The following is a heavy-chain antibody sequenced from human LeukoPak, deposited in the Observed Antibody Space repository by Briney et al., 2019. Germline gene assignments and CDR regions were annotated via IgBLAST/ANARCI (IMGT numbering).Heavy chain of an antibody. CDR1: GFTFSGRW. CDR2: IKPDGSEK. CDR3: ARKLRLLWFGEFHNWFDP. Sequence: SGGSLRLSCAASGFTFSGRWMSWVRQAPGKGLEWVANIKPDGSEKNYVDSVKGRFTISRDNAKSSLYLQMNSLRVEDTAVYYCARKLRLLWFGEFHNWFDPWGQGTLVTVSS. J-gene: IGHJ5*02. V-gene: IGHV3-7*01. D-gene: IGHD3-10*01.